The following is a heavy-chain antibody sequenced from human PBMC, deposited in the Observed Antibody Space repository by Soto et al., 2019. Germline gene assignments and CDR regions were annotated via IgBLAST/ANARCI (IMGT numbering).Heavy chain of an antibody. CDR1: GFDFRKYA. J-gene: IGHJ4*02. CDR2: TSDDGDIQ. D-gene: IGHD5-18*01. CDR3: ARAVDAAMDPLDY. V-gene: IGHV3-30-3*01. Sequence: GGSLRLSCAASGFDFRKYAMQWVRQSPGKGPEWVAITSDDGDIQYYADSVKGRFTISRDNSKNTLYLQMTTLRSEDAAVYFCARAVDAAMDPLDYWGQGTLVTVSS.